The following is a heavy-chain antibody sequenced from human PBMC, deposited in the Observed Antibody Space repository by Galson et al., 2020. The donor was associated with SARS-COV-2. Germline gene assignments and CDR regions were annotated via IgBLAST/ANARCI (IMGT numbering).Heavy chain of an antibody. CDR1: GGSISSGSYY. J-gene: IGHJ5*02. Sequence: SETLSLTCTVSGGSISSGSYYWSWIRQPAGKGLEWIGRIYTSGSTNYNPSLKSRVTISVDTSKNQFYRKLSSVTAADTAVYYCAREGKITMVRGVITPWGQGTLVTVSS. CDR2: IYTSGST. CDR3: AREGKITMVRGVITP. V-gene: IGHV4-61*02. D-gene: IGHD3-10*01.